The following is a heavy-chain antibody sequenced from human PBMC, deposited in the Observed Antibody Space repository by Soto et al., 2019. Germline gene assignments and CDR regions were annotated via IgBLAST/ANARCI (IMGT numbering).Heavy chain of an antibody. V-gene: IGHV1-69*02. CDR2: IIPILGIA. CDR3: ARGGRGIAAEGFDY. CDR1: GGTFSSYT. D-gene: IGHD6-13*01. Sequence: QVQLVQSGAEVKKPGSSVKVSCKASGGTFSSYTISWVRQAPGQGLEWMGRIIPILGIANYAQKFQGRVTITADKSTSTAYMELRSLRSEDTAVYYCARGGRGIAAEGFDYWGQGTLVTVSS. J-gene: IGHJ4*02.